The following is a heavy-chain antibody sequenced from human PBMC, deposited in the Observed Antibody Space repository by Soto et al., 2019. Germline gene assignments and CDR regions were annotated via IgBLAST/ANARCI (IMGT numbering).Heavy chain of an antibody. CDR3: AKGKYYGSGADYYYYGMDV. V-gene: IGHV3-30*18. D-gene: IGHD3-10*01. J-gene: IGHJ6*02. Sequence: QVQLVESGGGVVQPGRSLRLSCAASGFTFSSYGMHWVRQAPGKGLEWVAVISYDGSNKYYADSVKGRFTISRDNSKNTLYLQMNSLRTEDTAVYYCAKGKYYGSGADYYYYGMDVWGQGTMVTVSS. CDR1: GFTFSSYG. CDR2: ISYDGSNK.